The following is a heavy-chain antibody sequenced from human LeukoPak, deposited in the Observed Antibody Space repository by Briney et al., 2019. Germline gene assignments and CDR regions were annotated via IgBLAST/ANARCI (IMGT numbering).Heavy chain of an antibody. CDR2: INSDGSST. V-gene: IGHV3-74*01. CDR1: GFTLSSYW. CDR3: ASSRSQDWFDP. Sequence: PGGSLRLSCAASGFTLSSYWMHWVRQAPGKGLVWVSRINSDGSSTSYADFVKGRFTISRDNAKNTLYLQMNSLRAEDTAVYYCASSRSQDWFDPWGQGTLVTVSS. J-gene: IGHJ5*02.